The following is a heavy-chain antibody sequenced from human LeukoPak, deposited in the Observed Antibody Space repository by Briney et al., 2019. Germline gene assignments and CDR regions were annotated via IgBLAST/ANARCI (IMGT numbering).Heavy chain of an antibody. CDR2: IYYSGST. CDR1: GDSISTYY. D-gene: IGHD3-22*01. CDR3: ARERSYYYDSSGYMDV. J-gene: IGHJ6*03. V-gene: IGHV4-59*01. Sequence: SETLSLTCTVSGDSISTYYWSWIRQPPGKGLEWIGYIYYSGSTNYNPSLKSRVTISVDTSKNQFSLKLSSVTAADTAVYYCARERSYYYDSSGYMDVWGKGTTVTVSS.